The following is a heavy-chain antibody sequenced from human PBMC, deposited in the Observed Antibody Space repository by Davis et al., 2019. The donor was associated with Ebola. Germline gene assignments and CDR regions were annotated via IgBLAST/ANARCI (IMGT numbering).Heavy chain of an antibody. CDR3: ARDSTMPFDY. D-gene: IGHD2-2*01. J-gene: IGHJ4*02. Sequence: ASVKVSCKASGYSFNIYGLSWVRQAPGQGLEWMGWISGHKGNTHYAQKFQGRVTMTIDTSTSTGYLELRSLRSDDAAVYYCARDSTMPFDYWGQGALVTVSS. V-gene: IGHV1-18*01. CDR1: GYSFNIYG. CDR2: ISGHKGNT.